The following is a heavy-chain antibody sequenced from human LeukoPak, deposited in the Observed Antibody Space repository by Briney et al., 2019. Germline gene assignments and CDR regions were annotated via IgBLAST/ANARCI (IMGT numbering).Heavy chain of an antibody. J-gene: IGHJ5*02. V-gene: IGHV1-2*02. Sequence: GASVKVSCKASGYTFTGYYLHWVRQAPGQGLEWMGWINPNTGGTKYAQKFQGRVTMTRDTSISTAYMEVTRLTSDDTAVYYCASALVPAAQRLSSWGQGTLVTVSS. CDR3: ASALVPAAQRLSS. CDR1: GYTFTGYY. CDR2: INPNTGGT. D-gene: IGHD2-2*01.